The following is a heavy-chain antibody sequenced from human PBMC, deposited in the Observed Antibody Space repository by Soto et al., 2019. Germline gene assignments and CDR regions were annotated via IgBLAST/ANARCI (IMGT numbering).Heavy chain of an antibody. J-gene: IGHJ4*02. CDR3: ARATSYCGRTTCYPFDF. D-gene: IGHD2-2*01. CDR2: ISYTGTT. V-gene: IGHV4-30-4*01. Sequence: LSLTCTVSGGSISSIDYYWSWVRQAPGKGMEWIGYISYTGTTSYNPSLESRLRMSIDRSRNQFSLQVTSVTAADTAVYYCARATSYCGRTTCYPFDFWGQGALVTVSS. CDR1: GGSISSIDYY.